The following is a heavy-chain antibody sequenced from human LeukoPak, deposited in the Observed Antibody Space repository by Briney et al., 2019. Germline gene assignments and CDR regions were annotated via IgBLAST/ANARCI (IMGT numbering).Heavy chain of an antibody. CDR2: INHSGST. D-gene: IGHD3-9*01. J-gene: IGHJ4*02. CDR3: ARVNEYYDILTGYSPATFDY. CDR1: GGSFSGYY. Sequence: PSETLSLTCAVYGGSFSGYYWSWIRQPPGKGLEWIGEINHSGSTNYNPSLKSRVTISVDTSKNQFSLKLGSVTAADTAVYYCARVNEYYDILTGYSPATFDYWGQGTLVTVSS. V-gene: IGHV4-34*01.